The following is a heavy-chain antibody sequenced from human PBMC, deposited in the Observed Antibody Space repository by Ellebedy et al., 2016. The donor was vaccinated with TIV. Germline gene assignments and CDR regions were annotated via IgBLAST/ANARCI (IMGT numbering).Heavy chain of an antibody. J-gene: IGHJ5*02. CDR2: IIPIFGTA. D-gene: IGHD4-17*01. CDR3: ARDHSVTTFHPSWFDP. Sequence: AASVKVSCKASGGTFSSYAISWVRQAPGQGLEWMGGIIPIFGTANYAQKFQGRVTITADESTSTAYMELSSLRSEDTAVYHCARDHSVTTFHPSWFDPWGQGTLVTVSS. CDR1: GGTFSSYA. V-gene: IGHV1-69*13.